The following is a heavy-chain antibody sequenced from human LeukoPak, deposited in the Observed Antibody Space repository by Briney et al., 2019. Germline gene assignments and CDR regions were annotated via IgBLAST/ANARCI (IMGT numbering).Heavy chain of an antibody. CDR3: AELGITMIGGV. Sequence: GGSLRLSCAASGFTFSSFGMSWVRQAPGKGLEWVSAISGGGGSTYYADSVKGRFTISRDNSKNTLYLQMNSLRAEDTAVYHCAELGITMIGGVWGKGTTVTISS. D-gene: IGHD3-10*02. V-gene: IGHV3-23*01. J-gene: IGHJ6*04. CDR2: ISGGGGST. CDR1: GFTFSSFG.